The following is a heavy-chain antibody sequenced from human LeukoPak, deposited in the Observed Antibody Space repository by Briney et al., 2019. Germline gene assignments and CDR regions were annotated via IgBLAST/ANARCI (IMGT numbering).Heavy chain of an antibody. V-gene: IGHV4-30-2*03. CDR1: GDSITSSGYY. J-gene: IGHJ4*02. CDR3: ARHPPGFRAPFDY. D-gene: IGHD2-21*01. Sequence: SETLSLTSSVSGDSITSSGYYWSWFRQPSGKGLEWIGFVYPKGTTFYNPSLESRVSISIDTSKNQFSLNLSSVTAADTAVYYCARHPPGFRAPFDYWGQGTLVTVSS. CDR2: VYPKGTT.